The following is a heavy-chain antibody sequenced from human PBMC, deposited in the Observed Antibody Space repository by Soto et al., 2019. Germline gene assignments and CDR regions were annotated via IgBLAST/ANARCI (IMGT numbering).Heavy chain of an antibody. J-gene: IGHJ5*02. CDR2: ISAYNGNT. D-gene: IGHD3-9*01. V-gene: IGHV1-18*04. CDR1: GYTFTSYG. Sequence: ASVKASCKGSGYTFTSYGISWVRQAPGQGLEWIGWISAYNGNTNYAQKLQGRVTMNTDTSTSTAYMELRSLRSDDTAAYSCARDLTDILTGFWFSPCGQGSLVTVSS. CDR3: ARDLTDILTGFWFSP.